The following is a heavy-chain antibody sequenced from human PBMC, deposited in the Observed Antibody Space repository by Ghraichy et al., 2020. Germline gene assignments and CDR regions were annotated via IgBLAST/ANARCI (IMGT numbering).Heavy chain of an antibody. Sequence: GESLKISCATSGFTFSTYAMSWVRQAPGKGLEWVSGISNSAGTTNYADSVKGRFTISRDNSKNTLYLQMNSLRAEDTAVYYCAKDRGSWNYYDYWGQGTLVTVSS. CDR2: ISNSAGTT. CDR3: AKDRGSWNYYDY. V-gene: IGHV3-23*01. J-gene: IGHJ4*02. D-gene: IGHD3-10*01. CDR1: GFTFSTYA.